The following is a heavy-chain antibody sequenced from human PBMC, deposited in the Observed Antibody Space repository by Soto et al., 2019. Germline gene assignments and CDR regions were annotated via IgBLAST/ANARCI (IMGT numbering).Heavy chain of an antibody. CDR1: GYIFTHHY. J-gene: IGHJ6*02. CDR2: INPSGGHI. Sequence: QVQLVQSGAEVKKPGASVKVSCKASGYIFTHHYMHWVRQAPGQGLEWMGTINPSGGHIDYAEKFQNRITRAKDTTTSTVYVDLSSLTFADTAVYYCARGGVYDYWSGGWGLDVWGQGTTVAVSS. D-gene: IGHD3-3*01. CDR3: ARGGVYDYWSGGWGLDV. V-gene: IGHV1-46*01.